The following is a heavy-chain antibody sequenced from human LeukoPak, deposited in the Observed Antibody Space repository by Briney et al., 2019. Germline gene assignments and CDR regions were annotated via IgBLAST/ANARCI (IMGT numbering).Heavy chain of an antibody. CDR1: GFKFDDFA. CDR2: VSWSGAQT. Sequence: PGGSLRLSCVASGFKFDDFAMFWVRQVPGKGLDWVSHVSWSGAQTGYADSVKGRFTISRDNAKNSLYLQMNSLRAEDTAVYYCARSPTGNPGYGLNYWGQGTLVTVSS. CDR3: ARSPTGNPGYGLNY. V-gene: IGHV3-20*04. J-gene: IGHJ4*02. D-gene: IGHD2-8*02.